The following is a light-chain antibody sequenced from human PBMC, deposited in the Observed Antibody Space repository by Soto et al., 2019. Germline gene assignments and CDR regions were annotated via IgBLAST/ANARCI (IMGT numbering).Light chain of an antibody. CDR1: SSDVGGYNY. CDR3: SSYTSSDTDV. Sequence: QSALTQPASVSGSPGQSITISCTGTSSDVGGYNYVSWYQQHPGKAPKLMIYDVHNRPSGVSNRFSGSKSGNTASLTISGLQAEEEADYYCSSYTSSDTDVFGTGTKLTVL. J-gene: IGLJ1*01. CDR2: DVH. V-gene: IGLV2-14*01.